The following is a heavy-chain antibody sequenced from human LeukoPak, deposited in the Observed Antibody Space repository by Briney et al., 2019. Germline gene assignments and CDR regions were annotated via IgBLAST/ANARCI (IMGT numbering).Heavy chain of an antibody. D-gene: IGHD3-22*01. Sequence: GRSLRLSCAASGFTFSRHGMHWVRLAPGKGLEWVAFIAYDGRIANYADSVKGRFTISRDNSKNTLYLQMNSLRAEDTAVYYCAKDPTYYYDSSGYYGYWGQGTLVTVSS. J-gene: IGHJ4*02. V-gene: IGHV3-33*06. CDR1: GFTFSRHG. CDR3: AKDPTYYYDSSGYYGY. CDR2: IAYDGRIA.